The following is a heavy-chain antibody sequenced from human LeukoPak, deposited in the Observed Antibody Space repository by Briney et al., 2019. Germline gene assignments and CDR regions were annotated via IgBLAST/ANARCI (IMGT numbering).Heavy chain of an antibody. CDR3: ARAMASGDAFDV. CDR2: IWYDGSNK. V-gene: IGHV3-33*01. D-gene: IGHD3-10*01. CDR1: GFTFSSYG. Sequence: GGSLRLSCAASGFTFSSYGMHWVRQAPGKGLEWVAVIWYDGSNKYYADSVKGRFTIPRDNSKNTLYLQMNSLRAEDTAVYYCARAMASGDAFDVWGQGTMVTVSS. J-gene: IGHJ3*01.